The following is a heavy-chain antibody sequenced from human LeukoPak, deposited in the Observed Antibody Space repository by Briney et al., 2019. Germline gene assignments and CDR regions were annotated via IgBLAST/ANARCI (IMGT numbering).Heavy chain of an antibody. CDR2: IYYSGST. J-gene: IGHJ4*02. CDR1: GGSISSYY. Sequence: SETLSLTCTVSGGSISSYYWSWIRQPPGKGLEWIGYIYYSGSTNYNPSLKSRVTISVDTSKNQFSLKLSSVTAADTAVYYCARAQTYGDPFDYWGQGTLVTVSS. CDR3: ARAQTYGDPFDY. D-gene: IGHD4-17*01. V-gene: IGHV4-59*01.